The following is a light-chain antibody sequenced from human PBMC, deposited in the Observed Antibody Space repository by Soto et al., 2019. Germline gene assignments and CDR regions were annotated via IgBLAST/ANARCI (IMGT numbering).Light chain of an antibody. J-gene: IGKJ5*01. CDR2: DAS. CDR1: QSVSNY. Sequence: DIVLTQSPATLSLCPGERSTLSCRASQSVSNYLAWYQQKPGQAPRLLIYDASNRATGTPARFSGSGSGTAFTLTISSLEPEDFALYYCQQRSTWPTFGQGTRLEIK. V-gene: IGKV3-11*01. CDR3: QQRSTWPT.